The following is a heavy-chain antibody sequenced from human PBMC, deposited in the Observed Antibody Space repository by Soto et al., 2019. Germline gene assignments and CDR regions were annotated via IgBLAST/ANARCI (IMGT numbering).Heavy chain of an antibody. CDR3: ARSIVAAGNRWFDP. J-gene: IGHJ5*02. CDR2: IDWDDDK. V-gene: IGHV2-70*04. D-gene: IGHD6-13*01. CDR1: GFSLSTSGMR. Sequence: SGPTLVNPPQTLTLTCTFSGFSLSTSGMRVSWIRQPPGKALERLARIDWDDDKLYSTSLKTRLTISKDTSKNQVVLTMTNMDPVDTATYYCARSIVAAGNRWFDPWGQGTLVTVSS.